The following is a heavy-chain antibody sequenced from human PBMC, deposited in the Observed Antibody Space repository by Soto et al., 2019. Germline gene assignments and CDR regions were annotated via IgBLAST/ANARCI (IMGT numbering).Heavy chain of an antibody. Sequence: PGGSLRLSCAASGFAFNTYSMHWVRQAPGRGLEWVAVISYDGSNKFYADSVNGRFTISRDNSKNSLYLEMNSLRGEDTAVYYCAKVSPMGYFFDFWGQGTLVTVSS. V-gene: IGHV3-30-3*01. CDR1: GFAFNTYS. CDR3: AKVSPMGYFFDF. J-gene: IGHJ4*02. CDR2: ISYDGSNK.